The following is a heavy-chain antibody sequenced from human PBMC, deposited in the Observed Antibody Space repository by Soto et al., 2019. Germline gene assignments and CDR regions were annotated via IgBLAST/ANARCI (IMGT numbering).Heavy chain of an antibody. Sequence: PGGSLRLSCAASGFTFSSYAMSWVRQAPGKGLEWVSAISGSGGSTYYADSVKGRFTISRDNSKNTLYLQMNSLRAEDTAVYYCAKDRSTMVRGVIIPFFFDYWGQGTLVTVSS. D-gene: IGHD3-10*01. J-gene: IGHJ4*02. V-gene: IGHV3-23*01. CDR2: ISGSGGST. CDR1: GFTFSSYA. CDR3: AKDRSTMVRGVIIPFFFDY.